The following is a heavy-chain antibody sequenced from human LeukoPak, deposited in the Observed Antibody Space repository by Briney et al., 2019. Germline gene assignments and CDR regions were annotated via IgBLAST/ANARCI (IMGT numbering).Heavy chain of an antibody. J-gene: IGHJ5*02. D-gene: IGHD2-2*02. CDR2: SSSSGSTT. CDR3: ARTGVPAAIVRWFDP. Sequence: GGSLRLSCAASAFTFSSYSMNWVHQAPGKGLEWLSYSSSSGSTTHYADSVKGRFTISRDNAKNSLYLQMNSLRAEDTAVYYCARTGVPAAIVRWFDPWGQGTLVTVSS. V-gene: IGHV3-48*04. CDR1: AFTFSSYS.